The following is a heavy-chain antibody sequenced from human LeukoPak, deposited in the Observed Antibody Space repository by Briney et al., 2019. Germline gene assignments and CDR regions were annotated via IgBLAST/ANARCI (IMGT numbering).Heavy chain of an antibody. CDR1: GFTFSSYG. CDR2: ISGSGGST. J-gene: IGHJ3*02. Sequence: GGTLRLSCAASGFTFSSYGMSWVRQAPGKGLEWVSAISGSGGSTYYADSVKGRFTISRDNSKNTLYLQMNSLRAEDTAVYYCARDGCSSCYHWDAFDIWGQGTMVTVSS. CDR3: ARDGCSSCYHWDAFDI. D-gene: IGHD2-2*01. V-gene: IGHV3-23*01.